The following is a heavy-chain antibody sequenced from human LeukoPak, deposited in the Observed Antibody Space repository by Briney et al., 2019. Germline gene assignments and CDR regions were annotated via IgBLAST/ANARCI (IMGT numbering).Heavy chain of an antibody. J-gene: IGHJ4*02. Sequence: GGSLRLSCVASGLTFSSYAMSWVRQAPGKGLEWVSAISNSGGSTYYADSVKGRFTISRDNSKNTLYLQMNSLRAEDTAVYYCARSPSRGYNFFDYWGQGTLVTVSS. D-gene: IGHD5-18*01. CDR3: ARSPSRGYNFFDY. V-gene: IGHV3-23*01. CDR1: GLTFSSYA. CDR2: ISNSGGST.